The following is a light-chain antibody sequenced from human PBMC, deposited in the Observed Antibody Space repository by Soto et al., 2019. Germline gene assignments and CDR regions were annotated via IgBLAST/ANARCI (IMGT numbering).Light chain of an antibody. CDR1: QSISKY. CDR2: YAS. J-gene: IGKJ4*01. CDR3: QQRSNWRGT. Sequence: EIVLTQSPATLSFSPGERATLSCRASQSISKYLAWYQQKPGQAPRLLIYYASNRATGIPARFSGSGSGTDFTLTISSLEPEDFAVYYCQQRSNWRGTFGGGTTVEI. V-gene: IGKV3-11*01.